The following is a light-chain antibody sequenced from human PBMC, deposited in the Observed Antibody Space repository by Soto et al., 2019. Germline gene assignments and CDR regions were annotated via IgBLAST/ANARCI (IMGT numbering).Light chain of an antibody. CDR2: KAS. CDR3: QQYNGT. V-gene: IGKV1-5*03. J-gene: IGKJ1*01. CDR1: QSISSW. Sequence: DIQMTQSPSTLSASVGDRVTITCRASQSISSWLAWYQQKPGKAPKLLIYKASSLESGVPSRFSGSGSGTALTLPISSLQPDDFATYYCQQYNGTFGQGTKVEIK.